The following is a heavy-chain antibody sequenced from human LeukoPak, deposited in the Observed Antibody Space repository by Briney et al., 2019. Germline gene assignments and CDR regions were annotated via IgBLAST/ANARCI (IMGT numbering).Heavy chain of an antibody. J-gene: IGHJ6*03. Sequence: SETLSLTCTVSGGSISSSSYYWGWIRQPPGKGLGWIGSIYYSGSTYYNPSLKSRVTISVDTSKNQFSLKLSSVTAADTAVYYCARSQRGGYYYYYMDVWGKGTTVTVSS. CDR3: ARSQRGGYYYYYMDV. V-gene: IGHV4-39*07. D-gene: IGHD4-23*01. CDR1: GGSISSSSYY. CDR2: IYYSGST.